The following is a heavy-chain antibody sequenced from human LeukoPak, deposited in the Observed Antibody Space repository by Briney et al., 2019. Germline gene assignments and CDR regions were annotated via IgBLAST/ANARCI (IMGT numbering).Heavy chain of an antibody. V-gene: IGHV3-7*03. J-gene: IGHJ4*02. Sequence: GSLRLSCAASGFTFSLYWMNWVRRAPGKGLEWVANIKQDGSEKNYVDSVKDRFTISRDNAKNSLYLQMNNLRVEDTAMYYCAGGTGFIIKDWGQGTLVTVSS. CDR3: AGGTGFIIKD. CDR2: IKQDGSEK. D-gene: IGHD3-9*01. CDR1: GFTFSLYW.